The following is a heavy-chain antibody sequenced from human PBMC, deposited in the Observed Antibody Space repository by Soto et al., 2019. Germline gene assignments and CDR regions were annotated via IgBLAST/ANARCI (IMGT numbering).Heavy chain of an antibody. CDR1: GGTFSSYT. CDR2: IIPILGIA. CDR3: ARMYYGSGRDDY. Sequence: QVQLVQSGAEVKKPGSSMKVSCKASGGTFSSYTISWVRQAPGQGLEWMGRIIPILGIANYAQKFQGRVTITADKSTSTAYMELSSLRSEDTAVYYCARMYYGSGRDDYWGQGTLVTVSS. V-gene: IGHV1-69*02. J-gene: IGHJ4*02. D-gene: IGHD3-10*01.